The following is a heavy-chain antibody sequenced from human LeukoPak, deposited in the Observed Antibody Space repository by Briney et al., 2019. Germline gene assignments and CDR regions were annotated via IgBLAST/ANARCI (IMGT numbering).Heavy chain of an antibody. CDR2: INHSGST. CDR3: ARDVHYYDTSAYPDY. CDR1: GGSFSGYY. J-gene: IGHJ4*02. Sequence: SETLSLTCAVYGGSFSGYYWSWIRQPPGKGLEWIGEINHSGSTYYNPSLKSRVTVSVDTSKNQFSLKLTSVTAADTAVYYCARDVHYYDTSAYPDYWGQGTLVTVSS. V-gene: IGHV4-34*01. D-gene: IGHD3-22*01.